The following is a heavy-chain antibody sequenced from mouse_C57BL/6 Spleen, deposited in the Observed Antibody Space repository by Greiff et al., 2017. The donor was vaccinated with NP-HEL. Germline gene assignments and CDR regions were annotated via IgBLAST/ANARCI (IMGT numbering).Heavy chain of an antibody. Sequence: QVQLQQSGAELVRPGASVTLSCKASGYTFIDYEMHWVKQTPVHGLEWIGAIDPETGGTAYNQKFKGKAILTADKSSSTAYMELRSLTSEDSAVYYCTRIGYSNIFDYWGQGTTLTVSS. CDR2: IDPETGGT. CDR1: GYTFIDYE. J-gene: IGHJ2*01. D-gene: IGHD2-5*01. CDR3: TRIGYSNIFDY. V-gene: IGHV1-15*01.